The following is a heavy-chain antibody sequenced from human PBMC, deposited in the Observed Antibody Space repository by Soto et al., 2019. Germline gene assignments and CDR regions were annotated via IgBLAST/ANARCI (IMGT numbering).Heavy chain of an antibody. CDR1: GFTFSNAW. Sequence: GGSLRLSCAASGFTFSNAWMSWVRQAPGKGLEWVGRIKSKTDGGTTDYAAPVKGRFTISRDDSKNTLYLQMNSLKTEDTAVYYCTGSSGAAYYYYYMDVWGKGTTVTVSS. D-gene: IGHD3-22*01. J-gene: IGHJ6*03. CDR3: TGSSGAAYYYYYMDV. V-gene: IGHV3-15*01. CDR2: IKSKTDGGTT.